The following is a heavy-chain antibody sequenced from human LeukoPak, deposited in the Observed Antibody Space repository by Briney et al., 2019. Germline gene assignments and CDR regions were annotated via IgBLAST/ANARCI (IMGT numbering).Heavy chain of an antibody. CDR1: GGSISSYY. J-gene: IGHJ4*02. CDR3: ARDGTVTTNEHFFYFDY. CDR2: INHSGST. D-gene: IGHD4-11*01. V-gene: IGHV4-34*01. Sequence: SETLSLTCTVSGGSISSYYWSWIRQPPGKGLEWIGEINHSGSTNYNPSLKSRVTISVDTSKNQFSLKLSSVTAADTAVYYCARDGTVTTNEHFFYFDYWGQGTLVTVSS.